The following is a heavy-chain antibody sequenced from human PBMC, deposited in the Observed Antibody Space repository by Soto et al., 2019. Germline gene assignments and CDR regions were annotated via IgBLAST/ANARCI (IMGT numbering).Heavy chain of an antibody. J-gene: IGHJ4*02. CDR1: GFTFSSYA. CDR2: ISYDGSNK. Sequence: QVQLVESGGGVVQPGRSLRLCCAASGFTFSSYAMHWVRQAPGKGLEWVAVISYDGSNKYYADSVKGRFTISRDNSKNTLYLQMNSLRAEDTAVYYCSRRIQPDYFDFWGQGTLVTVSS. CDR3: SRRIQPDYFDF. V-gene: IGHV3-30-3*01. D-gene: IGHD5-18*01.